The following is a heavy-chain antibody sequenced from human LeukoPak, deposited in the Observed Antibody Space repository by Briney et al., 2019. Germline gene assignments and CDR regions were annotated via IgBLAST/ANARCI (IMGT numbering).Heavy chain of an antibody. V-gene: IGHV3-23*01. Sequence: PGGSLRLSCAASGFTFSSYAMSWVRQAPGKGLEWVSAISGSGGSTYYADSVKGRFTISRDNSKNTLYLQMNSLRAEDTAVYYCARGSCGGDCYHDDYWGQGTLVTVSS. CDR2: ISGSGGST. J-gene: IGHJ4*02. CDR3: ARGSCGGDCYHDDY. D-gene: IGHD2-21*02. CDR1: GFTFSSYA.